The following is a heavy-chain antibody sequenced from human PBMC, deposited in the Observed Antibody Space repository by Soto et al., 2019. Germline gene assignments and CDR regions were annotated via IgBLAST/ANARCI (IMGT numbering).Heavy chain of an antibody. D-gene: IGHD2-15*01. CDR3: AHAMLYCTGGSCSTWFDS. V-gene: IGHV2-5*02. Sequence: QITLKESGPTLVKPTQTLTLTCTFSGFSLSTHGVGVGWARQPAGKALEWLALIYWDDDKRYSASLNSRLTITKDTSKNQVVLTMTNMDPVDTATYYCAHAMLYCTGGSCSTWFDSWGQGTLVTVSS. CDR2: IYWDDDK. CDR1: GFSLSTHGVG. J-gene: IGHJ5*01.